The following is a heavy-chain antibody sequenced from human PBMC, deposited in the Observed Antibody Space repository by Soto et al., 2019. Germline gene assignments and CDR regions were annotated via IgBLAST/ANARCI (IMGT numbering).Heavy chain of an antibody. CDR1: GFTFSSYS. D-gene: IGHD3-9*01. J-gene: IGHJ5*02. V-gene: IGHV3-21*01. CDR2: ISSSSSYV. Sequence: GGSLRLSCAASGFTFSSYSMNWVRQAPGKGLEWVSSISSSSSYVYYADSVKGRFTISRDNAKNSLYLQMNSLRAEDTAVYYCARDFRDVLRYFDWSRNWFDPWGQGTLVTVSS. CDR3: ARDFRDVLRYFDWSRNWFDP.